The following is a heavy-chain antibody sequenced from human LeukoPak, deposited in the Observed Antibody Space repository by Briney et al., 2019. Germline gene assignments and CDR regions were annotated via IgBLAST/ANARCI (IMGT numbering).Heavy chain of an antibody. CDR2: VYSTGST. V-gene: IGHV4-4*07. Sequence: PSEALSLTCTVSYGSISDYYWNWIRQPAGKGLEWIGRVYSTGSTNYHPSLKSRVTMSVDTSKNELSLKLSSVTAADTAVYYCARGPGYCTGGSCYRSDYWGQGTLVT. D-gene: IGHD2-15*01. J-gene: IGHJ4*02. CDR3: ARGPGYCTGGSCYRSDY. CDR1: YGSISDYY.